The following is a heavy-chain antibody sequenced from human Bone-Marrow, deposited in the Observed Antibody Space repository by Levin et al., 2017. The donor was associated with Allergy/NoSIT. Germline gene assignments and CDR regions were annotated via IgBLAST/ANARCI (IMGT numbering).Heavy chain of an antibody. CDR2: IYSGGST. Sequence: GGSLRLSCAVSGFTVSNNYMNWVRQAPGKGLEWVSLIYSGGSTHYAASVKGRFTISRDSSSNTLYLQMNSLRAEDTAVYYCARDGPAKPWAWGQGTMVTVSS. CDR1: GFTVSNNY. CDR3: ARDGPAKPWA. V-gene: IGHV3-53*01. D-gene: IGHD2-2*01. J-gene: IGHJ3*01.